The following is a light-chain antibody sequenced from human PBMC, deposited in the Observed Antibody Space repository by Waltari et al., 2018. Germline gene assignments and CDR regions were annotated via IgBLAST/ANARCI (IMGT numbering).Light chain of an antibody. CDR2: DVS. CDR1: SSDVGGYNY. J-gene: IGLJ3*02. Sequence: QSALTQPASVSGSPGQSITISCTGTSSDVGGYNYVSWYQQHPGKAPKLMIYDVSKRPSGVSNRFSGSNSGNTASLTISGLQAEDEADYYCSSYTSSSTWVFGGGTKLTV. CDR3: SSYTSSSTWV. V-gene: IGLV2-14*01.